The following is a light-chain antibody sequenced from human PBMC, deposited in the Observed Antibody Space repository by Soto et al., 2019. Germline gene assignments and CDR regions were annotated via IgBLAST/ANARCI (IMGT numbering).Light chain of an antibody. CDR3: QQYSKEST. Sequence: DVEMTQSPSTLPTSIGDRVTINCRASQNVSNWLAWYQQKPGKAPKLLIYKASRLESGVPSRFSARGSGTDFTLTINRPQSDDFATYFCQQYSKESTFGQGTKLEIK. J-gene: IGKJ2*01. V-gene: IGKV1-5*03. CDR1: QNVSNW. CDR2: KAS.